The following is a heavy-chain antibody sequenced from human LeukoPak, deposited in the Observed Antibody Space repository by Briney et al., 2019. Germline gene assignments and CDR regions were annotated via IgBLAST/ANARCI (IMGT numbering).Heavy chain of an antibody. J-gene: IGHJ4*02. CDR1: DGSISSYY. V-gene: IGHV4-59*01. CDR2: IYYSGST. D-gene: IGHD4-17*01. Sequence: SETLSLTCTVSDGSISSYYWSWIRQPPGKGLAWLGYIYYSGSTNYNPSLKSRVTISVDTSKNQFSLKLSSVTAADTAVYYCASTTAANDYGDYRTNYFDYWGQGTLVTVSS. CDR3: ASTTAANDYGDYRTNYFDY.